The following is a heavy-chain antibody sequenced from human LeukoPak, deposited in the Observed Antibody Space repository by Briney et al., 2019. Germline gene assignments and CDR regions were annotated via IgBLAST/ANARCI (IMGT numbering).Heavy chain of an antibody. CDR1: GYTLTELS. J-gene: IGHJ6*02. D-gene: IGHD2-2*02. Sequence: GASVKVSCKVSGYTLTELSMHWVRQAPGKGLEWMGGFDPEDGETIYAQKFQGRVTMTEDTSTDTAYMELSSLRSEDTAVYYCATDVVVVPAAIRRYYGMDAWGQGTTVTVSS. CDR3: ATDVVVVPAAIRRYYGMDA. CDR2: FDPEDGET. V-gene: IGHV1-24*01.